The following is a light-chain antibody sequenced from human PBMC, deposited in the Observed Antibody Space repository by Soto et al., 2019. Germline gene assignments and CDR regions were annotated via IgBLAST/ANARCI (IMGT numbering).Light chain of an antibody. V-gene: IGLV2-23*03. CDR3: CSYAGSSTFAV. CDR2: EGS. Sequence: QSALTQPASVSGSPGQSITISCTGTSSDVGSYNLVSWYQQLPGKAPKLMIYEGSKRPSGVSNRFSGSKSGNTASLTISGLQAEDEADYYCCSYAGSSTFAVFGGGTKLTVL. J-gene: IGLJ2*01. CDR1: SSDVGSYNL.